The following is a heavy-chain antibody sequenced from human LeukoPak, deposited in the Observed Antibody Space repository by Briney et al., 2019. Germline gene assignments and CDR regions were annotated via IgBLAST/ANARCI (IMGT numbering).Heavy chain of an antibody. Sequence: VASVKVSCTASGGTFSSYAISWVRQAPGQGLEWMGWISAYNGNTNYAQKLQGRVTMTTDTSTSTAYMELRSLRSDDTAVYYCARVGFLEWLPFDYWGQGTLVTVSS. CDR1: GGTFSSYA. D-gene: IGHD3-3*01. CDR3: ARVGFLEWLPFDY. CDR2: ISAYNGNT. V-gene: IGHV1-18*01. J-gene: IGHJ4*02.